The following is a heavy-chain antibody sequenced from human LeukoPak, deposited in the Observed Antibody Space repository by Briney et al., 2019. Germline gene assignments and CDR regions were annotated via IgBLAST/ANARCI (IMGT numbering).Heavy chain of an antibody. V-gene: IGHV4-30-2*01. D-gene: IGHD4-17*01. CDR3: ARVSPDYGDYISPWFDP. CDR2: IYHSGST. Sequence: PSETLSLTCAVSGGSISSGGYSWSWIRQPPGKGLEWIGYIYHSGSTYYNPSLKSRVTISVDRSKNQFSLKLSSVTAADTAVYYCARVSPDYGDYISPWFDPWGQGTLVTVSS. J-gene: IGHJ5*02. CDR1: GGSISSGGYS.